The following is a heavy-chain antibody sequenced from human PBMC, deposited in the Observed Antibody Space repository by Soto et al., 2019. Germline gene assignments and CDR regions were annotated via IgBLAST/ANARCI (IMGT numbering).Heavy chain of an antibody. CDR3: AREKAQWLVRYFDL. CDR1: GFTFSSYW. V-gene: IGHV3-74*01. CDR2: INSDGSST. D-gene: IGHD6-19*01. Sequence: EVQLVESGGGLVQPGGSLRLSCAASGFTFSSYWMHWVRQAPGKGLVWVSRINSDGSSTSYADSVKGRFTISRDNAKNTLYRQMNSLRAEDTAVYYCAREKAQWLVRYFDLWGRGTLVTVSS. J-gene: IGHJ2*01.